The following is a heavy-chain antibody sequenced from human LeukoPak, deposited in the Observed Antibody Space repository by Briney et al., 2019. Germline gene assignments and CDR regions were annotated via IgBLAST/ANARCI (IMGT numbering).Heavy chain of an antibody. CDR2: IYTSGST. D-gene: IGHD2-2*01. V-gene: IGHV4-61*09. J-gene: IGHJ6*03. CDR3: AREVVPAAMTYYYYYYMDV. CDR1: GGSISSGSYY. Sequence: SETLSLTCTVSGGSISSGSYYWSWIRQPAGKGLEWIGHIYTSGSTNYNPSLKSRVTISVDTSKNQFSLKLSSVTAADTAVYYCAREVVPAAMTYYYYYYMDVWGKGTTVTVSS.